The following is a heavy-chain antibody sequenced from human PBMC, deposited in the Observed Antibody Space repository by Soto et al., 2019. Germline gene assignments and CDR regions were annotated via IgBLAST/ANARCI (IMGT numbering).Heavy chain of an antibody. J-gene: IGHJ4*02. CDR2: ISAYNGNT. Sequence: ASVKVSCKASGYTFTSYGISWVRQAPGQGLEWMGWISAYNGNTNYAQKLQGRVTMTTDTSTSTAYVELRSLRSDDTAVYYCARWEELTRTYYFDYWGQGTLVTVSS. V-gene: IGHV1-18*01. D-gene: IGHD1-26*01. CDR3: ARWEELTRTYYFDY. CDR1: GYTFTSYG.